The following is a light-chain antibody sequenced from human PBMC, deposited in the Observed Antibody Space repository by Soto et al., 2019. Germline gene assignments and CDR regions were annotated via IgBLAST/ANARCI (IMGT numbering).Light chain of an antibody. J-gene: IGKJ1*01. CDR2: GAS. V-gene: IGKV3-15*01. CDR1: QSVSSN. Sequence: EIVLTQSPVTLSVSPGERATLSCRASQSVSSNLAWYQQKPGQAPRLLIYGASTRDTGIPARFSGSGSGTEFTLTISSLQSEDFAVYYCQQFSNWPRTFGQGTKVEIK. CDR3: QQFSNWPRT.